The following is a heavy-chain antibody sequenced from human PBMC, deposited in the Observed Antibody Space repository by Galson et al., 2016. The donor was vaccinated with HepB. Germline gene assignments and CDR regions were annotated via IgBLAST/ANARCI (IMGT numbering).Heavy chain of an antibody. J-gene: IGHJ6*02. V-gene: IGHV3-74*01. CDR3: ARLGDCINGVCSAMDV. Sequence: SLRLSCAASGFNSRTYWMYWIRQAPGKGLVWVSRIDSDSNNIAYADSVKGRFTISRDNATNTLYLQMDSLRAEDTAVYYCARLGDCINGVCSAMDVWGQGSTVIVSS. D-gene: IGHD2-8*01. CDR1: GFNSRTYW. CDR2: IDSDSNNI.